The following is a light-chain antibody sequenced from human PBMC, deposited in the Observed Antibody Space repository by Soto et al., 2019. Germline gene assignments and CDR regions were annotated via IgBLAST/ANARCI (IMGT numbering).Light chain of an antibody. V-gene: IGLV2-14*01. CDR3: SSYTSSSTLVV. CDR2: DVS. CDR1: SSDVGGYNY. J-gene: IGLJ1*01. Sequence: QSALTQPASVSGSPGQSITISCTGTSSDVGGYNYVSWCQQHPGKAPKLMIYDVSNRPSGVSNRFSGSKSGNTASLTISGLQAEDEADYYCSSYTSSSTLVVFGTVTKLTVL.